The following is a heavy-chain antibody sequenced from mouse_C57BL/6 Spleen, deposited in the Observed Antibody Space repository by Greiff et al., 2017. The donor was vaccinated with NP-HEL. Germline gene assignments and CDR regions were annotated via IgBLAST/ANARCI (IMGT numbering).Heavy chain of an antibody. CDR2: ISGGGGNT. Sequence: EVQVVESGGGLVKPGGSLKLSCAASGFTFSSYTMSWVRQTPEKRLEWVATISGGGGNTYYPDSVKGRFTISRDNAKNTLYLQMSSLRSEDTALYYCARHRADYAMDYWGQGTSVTVSS. D-gene: IGHD3-1*01. CDR3: ARHRADYAMDY. CDR1: GFTFSSYT. V-gene: IGHV5-9*01. J-gene: IGHJ4*01.